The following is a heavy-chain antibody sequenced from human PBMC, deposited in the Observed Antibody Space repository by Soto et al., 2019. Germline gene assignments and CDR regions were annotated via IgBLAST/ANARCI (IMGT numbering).Heavy chain of an antibody. CDR3: AREDKLPFDY. Sequence: EVQLVESGGGLVQPGGSLRLSCAASGFTFSSYEMNWVRQAPGKGLEWVSYISSSGSTIYYADSVKGRFTISRDNAKNSLYQQMNSLRAEDTAVYYGAREDKLPFDYWGQGTLVTVSS. J-gene: IGHJ4*02. V-gene: IGHV3-48*03. CDR2: ISSSGSTI. CDR1: GFTFSSYE.